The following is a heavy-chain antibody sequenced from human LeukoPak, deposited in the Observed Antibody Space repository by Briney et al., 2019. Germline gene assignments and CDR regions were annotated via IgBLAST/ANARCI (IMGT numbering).Heavy chain of an antibody. D-gene: IGHD2-15*01. CDR1: GDSVSSNSAA. CDR3: SRETPHFDY. Sequence: SQTRSLTCAISGDSVSSNSAAWNWIRQSPSRGLEWLGRTFYRSNWYKDYAVSVRSRITINPDTSKNKFSLQLNSVTPEDTAVYYCSRETPHFDYWGQGTLVTVSS. CDR2: TFYRSNWYK. V-gene: IGHV6-1*01. J-gene: IGHJ4*02.